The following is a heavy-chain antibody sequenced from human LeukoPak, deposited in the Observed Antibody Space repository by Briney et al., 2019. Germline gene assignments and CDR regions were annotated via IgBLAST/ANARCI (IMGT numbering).Heavy chain of an antibody. CDR1: GYTFTSYD. D-gene: IGHD5-24*01. CDR2: MNPNSGNT. CDR3: ARGRKRRIEMATIGHYYYYMDV. J-gene: IGHJ6*03. V-gene: IGHV1-8*03. Sequence: ASVKVSCKASGYTFTSYDINWVRQATGQGPEWMGWMNPNSGNTGYAQKFQGRVTITRNTSISTAYMELSSLRSEDTAVYYCARGRKRRIEMATIGHYYYYMDVWGKGTTVTVSS.